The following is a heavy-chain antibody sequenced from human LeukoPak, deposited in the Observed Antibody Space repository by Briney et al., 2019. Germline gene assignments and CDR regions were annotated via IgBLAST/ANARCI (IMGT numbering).Heavy chain of an antibody. J-gene: IGHJ4*02. CDR2: ISGSGGST. CDR3: AKDGSGAMPWD. D-gene: IGHD2-2*01. V-gene: IGHV3-23*01. CDR1: GFTFSNYA. Sequence: GGSLRLSCAASGFTFSNYAVSWVRQAPGKGLEWVSSISGSGGSTYYAHSVKGRFTISRDNSKNTLYLQIDSLRVDDTAVYYCAKDGSGAMPWDWGQGTLVTVSS.